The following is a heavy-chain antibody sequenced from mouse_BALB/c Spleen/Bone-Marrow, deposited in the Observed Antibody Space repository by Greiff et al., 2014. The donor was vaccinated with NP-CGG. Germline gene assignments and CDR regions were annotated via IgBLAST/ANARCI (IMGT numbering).Heavy chain of an antibody. Sequence: EVNVVESGGGLVKPGGSLKLSCAASGFTFSSYTMSWVRQTPEKRLEWVATISSGGGNTYYPDSVKGRFTISRDNAKNNLYLQMSSLRSEDTALYYCARYMITTSYFDYWGQGTTLTVSS. CDR1: GFTFSSYT. CDR3: ARYMITTSYFDY. CDR2: ISSGGGNT. J-gene: IGHJ2*01. V-gene: IGHV5-9*03. D-gene: IGHD2-4*01.